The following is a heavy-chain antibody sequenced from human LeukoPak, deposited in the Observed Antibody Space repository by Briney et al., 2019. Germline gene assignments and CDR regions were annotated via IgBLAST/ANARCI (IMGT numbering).Heavy chain of an antibody. J-gene: IGHJ6*03. D-gene: IGHD1-14*01. CDR3: ARAPYDRRVVYYYYMDV. CDR1: GYTFTSYG. Sequence: GASVKVSCKASGYTFTSYGISWVRQAPGQGLEWMGWISAYNGNTNYAQKLQGRVTMTTDTSTSTAYMELRSLRSDDTAVYYCARAPYDRRVVYYYYMDVWGKGTTVTVSS. V-gene: IGHV1-18*01. CDR2: ISAYNGNT.